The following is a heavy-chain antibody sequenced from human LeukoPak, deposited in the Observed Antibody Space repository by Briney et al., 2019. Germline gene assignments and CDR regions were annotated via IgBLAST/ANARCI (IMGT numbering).Heavy chain of an antibody. CDR1: GFTFSSYG. Sequence: GGSLRLSCAASGFTFSSYGMSWVRQAPGKGLEWVSAISGSGGSTYYADSVKGRFTISRDNSKNTLYLQMNSLRAEDTAVYYCAKDEREVLLWFGEPYFDYWGQGTLVTVSS. CDR2: ISGSGGST. CDR3: AKDEREVLLWFGEPYFDY. V-gene: IGHV3-23*01. J-gene: IGHJ4*02. D-gene: IGHD3-10*01.